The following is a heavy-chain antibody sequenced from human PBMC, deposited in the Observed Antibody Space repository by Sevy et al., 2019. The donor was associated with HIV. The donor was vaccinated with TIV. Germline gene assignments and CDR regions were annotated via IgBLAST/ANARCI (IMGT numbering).Heavy chain of an antibody. J-gene: IGHJ4*02. CDR3: ARAYSSWFGTVHY. V-gene: IGHV3-30-3*01. Sequence: GGCLRLSCAASGFIFSTYSMHWVRQAPGKGLEWVAAISYDGNNKYYADSVKGRFTISRDNPKNTLFLQVNSLRPEDTAAYYCARAYSSWFGTVHYWGQGTLVTVSS. CDR1: GFIFSTYS. CDR2: ISYDGNNK. D-gene: IGHD6-13*01.